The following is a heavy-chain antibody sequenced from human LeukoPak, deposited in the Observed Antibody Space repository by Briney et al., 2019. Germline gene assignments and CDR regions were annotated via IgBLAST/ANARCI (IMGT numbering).Heavy chain of an antibody. CDR2: ISYDGSNK. Sequence: GGSLRLSCAASGFTFSSYGMHWVRQAPGKGLEWVAVISYDGSNKYYADSVKGRFTISRDNSKNTLYLQMNSLRAEGTAVYYCAKDPYDFWSGIYGMDVWGQGTTVTVSS. V-gene: IGHV3-30*18. J-gene: IGHJ6*02. CDR1: GFTFSSYG. CDR3: AKDPYDFWSGIYGMDV. D-gene: IGHD3-3*01.